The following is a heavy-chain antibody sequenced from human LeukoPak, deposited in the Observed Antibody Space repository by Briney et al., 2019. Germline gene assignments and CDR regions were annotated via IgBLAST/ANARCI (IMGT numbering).Heavy chain of an antibody. Sequence: PGGSLRLSCATSGFTFSNYWMSWVRQAPGKGLEWVANIKEDGSEKNYVDSVKGRFTISRDNAKSTLYLQMNSLRSEDTAVYYCARGPQRGAAANYYGMDVWGQGTTVTVSS. D-gene: IGHD2-2*01. CDR3: ARGPQRGAAANYYGMDV. V-gene: IGHV3-7*02. J-gene: IGHJ6*02. CDR2: IKEDGSEK. CDR1: GFTFSNYW.